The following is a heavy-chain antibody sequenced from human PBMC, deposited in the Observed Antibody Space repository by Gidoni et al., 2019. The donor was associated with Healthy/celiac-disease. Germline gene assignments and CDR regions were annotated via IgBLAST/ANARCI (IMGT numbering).Heavy chain of an antibody. CDR2: INHSGST. CDR1: GGSFSGYY. V-gene: IGHV4-34*01. Sequence: QVQLQQWGAGLLKPSETLSLTCAVYGGSFSGYYWSWIRQPPGEGLEWIGEINHSGSTNYNPSLKSRVTISVDTSKNQFSLKLSSVTAADTAVYYCARVGISLVFDYWGQGTLVTVSS. J-gene: IGHJ4*02. CDR3: ARVGISLVFDY. D-gene: IGHD1-20*01.